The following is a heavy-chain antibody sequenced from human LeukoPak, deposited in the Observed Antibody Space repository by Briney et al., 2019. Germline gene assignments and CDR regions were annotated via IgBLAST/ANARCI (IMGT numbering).Heavy chain of an antibody. CDR1: GVSISSSNW. Sequence: SETLSLTCAVSGVSISSSNWWSWVRQPPGKGLEWIGEIYHSGSTNYNPSLKSRVTISVDKSKNQFSLKLSSVTAADTAVYYCAGVADFGELLYFDYWGQGTLVTVSS. V-gene: IGHV4-4*02. CDR3: AGVADFGELLYFDY. CDR2: IYHSGST. J-gene: IGHJ4*02. D-gene: IGHD3-10*01.